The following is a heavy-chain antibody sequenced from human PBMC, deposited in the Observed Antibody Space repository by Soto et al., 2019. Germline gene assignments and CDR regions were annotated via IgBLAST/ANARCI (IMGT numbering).Heavy chain of an antibody. CDR2: IIPIFGTA. D-gene: IGHD3-10*01. V-gene: IGHV1-69*13. CDR1: GGTFSSYA. CDR3: ATGGFISHNY. J-gene: IGHJ4*02. Sequence: ASVKVSCKASGGTFSSYAISWVRQAPGQGLEWMGGIIPIFGTANYAQKFQGRVTIAADESTSTAYMELSSLRSEDTAVYYCATGGFISHNYWGQGTLVTVSS.